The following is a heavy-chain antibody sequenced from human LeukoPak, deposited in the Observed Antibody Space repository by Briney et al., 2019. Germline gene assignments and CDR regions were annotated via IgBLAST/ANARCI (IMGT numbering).Heavy chain of an antibody. Sequence: GESLKISCKGSGYSFTSYWIGWVRLMPGKGLEWMGIIYPGDSDTRYSPCFQGQVTISADQSISTAYLQWSSLTASDTAMYYCARLRRGSSGGLTYYFDYWGQGTLVTVSS. J-gene: IGHJ4*02. CDR2: IYPGDSDT. V-gene: IGHV5-51*01. CDR1: GYSFTSYW. D-gene: IGHD3-22*01. CDR3: ARLRRGSSGGLTYYFDY.